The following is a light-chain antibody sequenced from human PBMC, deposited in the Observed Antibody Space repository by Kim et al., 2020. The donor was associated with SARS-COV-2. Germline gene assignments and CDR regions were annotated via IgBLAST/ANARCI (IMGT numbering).Light chain of an antibody. J-gene: IGKJ4*01. CDR1: QSVSSN. CDR3: QQYNNWLT. V-gene: IGKV3-15*01. CDR2: GAS. Sequence: SGSPGERATLSCRASQSVSSNLAWYQQKPGQAPRLLIYGASTRATGIPARFSGSGSGTDFTLTISSLQSEDFAVYYCQQYNNWLTFGGGTKVDIK.